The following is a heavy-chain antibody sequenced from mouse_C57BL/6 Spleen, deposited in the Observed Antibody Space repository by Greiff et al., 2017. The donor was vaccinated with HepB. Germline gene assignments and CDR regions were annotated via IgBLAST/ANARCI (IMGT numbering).Heavy chain of an antibody. V-gene: IGHV1-80*01. CDR3: ARWALYERSYFDY. J-gene: IGHJ2*01. Sequence: QVQLKESGAELVKPGASVKISCKASGYAFSSYWMNWVKQRPGKGLEWIGQIYPGDGDTNYNGKFKGKATLTADKSSSTAYMQLSSLTSEDSAVYFCARWALYERSYFDYWGQGTTLTVSS. CDR1: GYAFSSYW. D-gene: IGHD1-3*01. CDR2: IYPGDGDT.